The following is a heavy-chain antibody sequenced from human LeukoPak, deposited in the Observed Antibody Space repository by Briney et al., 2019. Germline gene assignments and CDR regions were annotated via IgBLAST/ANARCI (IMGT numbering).Heavy chain of an antibody. CDR2: ISSSGSTI. CDR3: ARDLRTGDSSGYYYH. J-gene: IGHJ5*02. D-gene: IGHD3-22*01. Sequence: GGSLRLSCAASGFTFTSHAMHWVRQAPGKGLEWVSYISSSGSTIYYADSVKGRFTISRDNAKNSLYLQMNSLRAKDTAVYYCARDLRTGDSSGYYYHWGQGTLVTVSS. V-gene: IGHV3-48*04. CDR1: GFTFTSHA.